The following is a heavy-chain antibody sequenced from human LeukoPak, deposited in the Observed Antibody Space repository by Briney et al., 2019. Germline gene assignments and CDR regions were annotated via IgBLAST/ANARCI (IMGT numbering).Heavy chain of an antibody. J-gene: IGHJ6*03. CDR1: GYTFTSYG. Sequence: ASVKVSCKASGYTFTSYGISWVRQAPGQGLEWMGWMNPNSGNTGYAQKFQGRVTMTRNTSISTAYMELSSLRSEDTAVYYCARAHYDILTGYYYYYYYYMDVRGKGTTVTISS. CDR3: ARAHYDILTGYYYYYYYYMDV. CDR2: MNPNSGNT. V-gene: IGHV1-8*02. D-gene: IGHD3-9*01.